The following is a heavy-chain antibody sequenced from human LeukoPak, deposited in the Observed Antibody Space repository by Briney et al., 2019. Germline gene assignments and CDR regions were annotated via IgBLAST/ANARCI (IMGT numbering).Heavy chain of an antibody. CDR2: IYFTGST. J-gene: IGHJ4*02. D-gene: IGHD6-6*01. CDR3: ARGGTYSSSELGH. CDR1: GGSISSYY. V-gene: IGHV4-59*01. Sequence: PSETLSLTCTVSGGSISSYYWSWIRQPPGKGLEWIGYIYFTGSTNYNPSLRSRATISLDMSKNQFSLKLSSVTAADTAMYYCARGGTYSSSELGHWGQGTLVTVSS.